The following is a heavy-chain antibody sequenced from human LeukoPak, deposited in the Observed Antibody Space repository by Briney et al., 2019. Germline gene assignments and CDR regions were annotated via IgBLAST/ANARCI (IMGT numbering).Heavy chain of an antibody. V-gene: IGHV4-59*08. J-gene: IGHJ2*01. D-gene: IGHD3-10*01. Sequence: PSETLSLTCTVSGGSISGHYWSWVRQPPGKGLEWIAYIYYSGNTDYNPSLKSRVAITVETSNNQFSLTLSSVTAADTAVYFCARHRSAVAGDYTYWYLDLWGRGTLVTVSS. CDR3: ARHRSAVAGDYTYWYLDL. CDR2: IYYSGNT. CDR1: GGSISGHY.